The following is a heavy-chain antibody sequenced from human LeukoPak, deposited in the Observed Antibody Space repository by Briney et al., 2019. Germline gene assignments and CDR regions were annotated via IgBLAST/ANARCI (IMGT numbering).Heavy chain of an antibody. CDR2: IWYDGSNK. D-gene: IGHD1-26*01. CDR1: GFTFSSYG. Sequence: GRSLRLSCAASGFTFSSYGMHWVRQAPGKGLEWVAVIWYDGSNKYYADSVKGRFTISRDNSKNTLYLQMNSLRAEDTAVYYCARIGIVGATASYWGQGTLVTVSS. J-gene: IGHJ4*02. V-gene: IGHV3-33*01. CDR3: ARIGIVGATASY.